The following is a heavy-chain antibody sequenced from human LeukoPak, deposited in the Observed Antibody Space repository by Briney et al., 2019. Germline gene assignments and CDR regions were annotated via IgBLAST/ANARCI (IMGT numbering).Heavy chain of an antibody. CDR3: ARGEWNYEFDY. J-gene: IGHJ4*02. CDR1: GRSISSYY. D-gene: IGHD1-7*01. CDR2: IYYSGST. V-gene: IGHV4-59*01. Sequence: SETLSLTCTVSGRSISSYYWSWIRQPPGKGLEWIGYIYYSGSTNYNPSLKSRVTISVDTSKNQFSLKLSSVTAADTAVYYCARGEWNYEFDYWGQGTLVTVSS.